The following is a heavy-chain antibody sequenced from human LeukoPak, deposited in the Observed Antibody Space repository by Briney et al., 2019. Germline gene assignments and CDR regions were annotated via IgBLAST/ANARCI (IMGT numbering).Heavy chain of an antibody. CDR2: IYYSGST. CDR1: GGXISSSSYY. V-gene: IGHV4-61*05. Sequence: SETLSLTCTVSGGXISSSSYYWGWIRQPPGKGLEWIGYIYYSGSTNYNPSLKSRVTISVDTSKNQFSLKLSSVTAADTAVYYCASYDFWSGRAEYFQHWGQGTLVTVSS. CDR3: ASYDFWSGRAEYFQH. D-gene: IGHD3-3*01. J-gene: IGHJ1*01.